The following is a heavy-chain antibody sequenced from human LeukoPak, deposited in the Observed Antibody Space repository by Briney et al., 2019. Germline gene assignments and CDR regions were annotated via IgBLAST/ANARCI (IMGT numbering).Heavy chain of an antibody. CDR1: GFTFGNYA. Sequence: PGGSLRLSCEASGFTFGNYAMNWVRQAPGKGLEWVASINHNGNVNYYVDSVKGRFTISRDNAKNSLYLRMSNLRAEDTAVYFCARGGGLDVWGQGATVTVSS. J-gene: IGHJ6*02. V-gene: IGHV3-7*03. D-gene: IGHD3-16*01. CDR3: ARGGGLDV. CDR2: INHNGNVN.